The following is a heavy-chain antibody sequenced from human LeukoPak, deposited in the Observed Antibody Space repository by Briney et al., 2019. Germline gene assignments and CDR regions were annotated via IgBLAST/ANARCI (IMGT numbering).Heavy chain of an antibody. J-gene: IGHJ4*02. D-gene: IGHD2-15*01. CDR1: GFTFSSYA. V-gene: IGHV3-64D*09. CDR3: VKDLFGGYCSGGSCYRYDY. Sequence: PGGSLRLSCSASGFTFSSYAMHWVRQAPGKGLEYVSAISSNGGSTYYADSVEGRFTISRDNSKNTLYLQMSSLRAEDTAVYYCVKDLFGGYCSGGSCYRYDYWGQGTLVTVSS. CDR2: ISSNGGST.